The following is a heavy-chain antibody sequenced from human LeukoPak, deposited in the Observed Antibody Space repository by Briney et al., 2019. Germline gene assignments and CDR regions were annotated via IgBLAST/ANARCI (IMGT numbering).Heavy chain of an antibody. CDR3: ARRDWALFDY. V-gene: IGHV4-39*01. Sequence: SETLSLTCTVSGDSVSSNSDYWGWIRQPPGKGLEWIGSINYSGNTYYSLSLKSRVTISVDTSKNQFSLKLSSVTAADTAVYYCARRDWALFDYWGQGTLVTVSS. D-gene: IGHD2-21*01. J-gene: IGHJ4*02. CDR2: INYSGNT. CDR1: GDSVSSNSDY.